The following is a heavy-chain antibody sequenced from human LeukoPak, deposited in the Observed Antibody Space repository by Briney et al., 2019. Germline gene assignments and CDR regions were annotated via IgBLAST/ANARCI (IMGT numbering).Heavy chain of an antibody. CDR1: GYTFTSYG. V-gene: IGHV1-18*01. CDR3: ARSYYYDSSGYGYEYFQH. J-gene: IGHJ1*01. D-gene: IGHD3-22*01. CDR2: ISAYNGNT. Sequence: VASVKVSCKASGYTFTSYGISWVRQAPGQGLEWMGWISAYNGNTNYAQKLQGRVTMTTDTSTSTAYMELRSLRSDDTAVYYCARSYYYDSSGYGYEYFQHWGQGTLVTVSS.